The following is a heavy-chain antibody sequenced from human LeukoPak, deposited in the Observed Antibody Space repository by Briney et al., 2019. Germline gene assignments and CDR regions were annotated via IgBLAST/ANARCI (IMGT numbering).Heavy chain of an antibody. CDR3: ARASTTVPNLLDN. J-gene: IGHJ4*02. CDR1: GFTFSTYW. CDR2: INGDGSST. Sequence: GESLKISCVASGFTFSTYWMHWVRQAPRKGLLWVSRINGDGSSTNYADSVKGRFTISRDNAKNTLYLQMNSLRAEDTAVYYCARASTTVPNLLDNWGQGTLVTVSS. V-gene: IGHV3-74*01. D-gene: IGHD4-17*01.